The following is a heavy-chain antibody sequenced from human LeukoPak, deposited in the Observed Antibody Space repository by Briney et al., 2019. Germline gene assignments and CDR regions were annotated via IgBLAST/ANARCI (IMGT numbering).Heavy chain of an antibody. CDR2: ISSSSSTI. CDR3: ARDSGYSYGIKNFDY. J-gene: IGHJ4*02. D-gene: IGHD5-18*01. Sequence: GRSLRLSCAASGFTFSSYSMNWVRQAPGKGLEWVSYISSSSSTIYYADSVKGRFTISRDNAKNSLYLQMNSLRAEDTAVYYCARDSGYSYGIKNFDYWGQGTLVTVSS. CDR1: GFTFSSYS. V-gene: IGHV3-48*04.